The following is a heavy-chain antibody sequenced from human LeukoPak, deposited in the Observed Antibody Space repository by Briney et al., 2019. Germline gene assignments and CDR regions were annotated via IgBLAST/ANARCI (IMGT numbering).Heavy chain of an antibody. CDR2: IYRSGGT. J-gene: IGHJ5*02. CDR1: RFTVSNNY. CDR3: VREADSGSYGWFDP. D-gene: IGHD1-26*01. V-gene: IGHV3-53*01. Sequence: GGSLRLSCAASRFTVSNNYMSWVRQTPGEGLEWVSVIYRSGGTYYADSVKGRFIISRDNSNNTLYLQMNSLRDEDTAVYYCVREADSGSYGWFDPWGQGTLVTVFS.